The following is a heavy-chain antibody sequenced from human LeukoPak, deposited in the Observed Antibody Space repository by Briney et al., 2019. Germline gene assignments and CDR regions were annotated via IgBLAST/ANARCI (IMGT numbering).Heavy chain of an antibody. J-gene: IGHJ4*02. CDR2: ISYDGSNK. Sequence: GGSLRLSCAASGFTFSSYGMHWVRQAPGKGLEWVAVISYDGSNKYYADSVKGRFTITRDNSKNTLYLQMNSLRAEDTAVYYCAKDVSRSGYDSVFDYWGQGTLVTVSS. D-gene: IGHD5-12*01. CDR1: GFTFSSYG. V-gene: IGHV3-30*18. CDR3: AKDVSRSGYDSVFDY.